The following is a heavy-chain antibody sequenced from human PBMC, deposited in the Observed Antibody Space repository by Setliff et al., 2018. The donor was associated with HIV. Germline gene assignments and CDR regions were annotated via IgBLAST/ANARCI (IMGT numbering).Heavy chain of an antibody. J-gene: IGHJ4*02. D-gene: IGHD3-16*01. CDR3: ARGSKGGFFDY. CDR1: GGSVGSGSYY. V-gene: IGHV4-61*01. CDR2: IYYSGST. Sequence: SETLSLTCSVSGGSVGSGSYYWSWIRQSPGKGLEWLGYIYYSGSTTYNPSLKSRVTMSIDTSKNQFSLKLRSVTAADTAVYYCARGSKGGFFDYWGRGTLVTVSS.